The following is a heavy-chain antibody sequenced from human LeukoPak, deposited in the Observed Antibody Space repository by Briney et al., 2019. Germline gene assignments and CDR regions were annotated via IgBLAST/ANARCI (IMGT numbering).Heavy chain of an antibody. D-gene: IGHD6-19*01. CDR3: ARHGYTSGWYRFDP. CDR1: GGSISSSSYY. CDR2: SHYSGSS. V-gene: IGHV4-39*01. J-gene: IGHJ5*02. Sequence: SETLSLTCTVSGGSISSSSYYWGWIRQPPGKGLEWIGSSHYSGSSYNNPSLKSRVTLSVDPSKNQFSLKLNSVTAADTAVYYCARHGYTSGWYRFDPWGQGTLVTVSS.